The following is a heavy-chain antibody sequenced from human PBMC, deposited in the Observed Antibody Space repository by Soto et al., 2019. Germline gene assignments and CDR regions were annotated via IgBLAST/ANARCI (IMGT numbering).Heavy chain of an antibody. D-gene: IGHD3-9*01. CDR3: SWLKYYQILTGYYCFDP. V-gene: IGHV2-26*04. Sequence: SAPTLVNPTDTFTLTCTFSGCSRSNARLGVSWIRQPPGKALEWLAHIFSNDEKSYSTSLKSRLTITKATYTSKVVLTMTNMDPVDTDTYYCSWLKYYQILTGYYCFDPWGQGTLVTVSS. J-gene: IGHJ5*02. CDR1: GCSRSNARLG. CDR2: IFSNDEK.